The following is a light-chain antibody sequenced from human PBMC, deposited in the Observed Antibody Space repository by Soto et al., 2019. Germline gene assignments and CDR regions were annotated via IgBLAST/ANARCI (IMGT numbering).Light chain of an antibody. CDR3: QQYGSSPKT. Sequence: EIVLTQSPGTLSLSPGERATLSCRASQSVSSSYLAWYQQKPGKAPRLLIYGASSRATGIPHRFSGSGSGTDFTLTISRLEPEDFAVYYCQQYGSSPKTLGQGTKVDIK. CDR2: GAS. J-gene: IGKJ1*01. V-gene: IGKV3-20*01. CDR1: QSVSSSY.